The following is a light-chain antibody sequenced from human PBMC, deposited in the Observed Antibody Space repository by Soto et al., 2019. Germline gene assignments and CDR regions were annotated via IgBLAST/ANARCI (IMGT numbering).Light chain of an antibody. CDR1: QSVSSN. J-gene: IGKJ2*01. V-gene: IGKV3-15*01. Sequence: IVMTQSQATMSVSPGERATLSCRASQSVSSNLAWYQQKPGQAPRLLIYGASTRATGIPARFSGSGSGTEFTLTISSLQSEDFAVYYCQQYNNWPPYTFGPGTKVEI. CDR2: GAS. CDR3: QQYNNWPPYT.